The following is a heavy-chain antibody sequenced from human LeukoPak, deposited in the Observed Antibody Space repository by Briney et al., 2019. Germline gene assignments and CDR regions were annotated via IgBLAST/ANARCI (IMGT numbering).Heavy chain of an antibody. Sequence: GSSVKVSCKASGGTFSSYAISWVRQAPGQGLEWMGGIIPIFGTANYAQKFQGRVTITADESTSTAYMELSSLRSEDTAVYYCARDGSLLWFGELLSNWFDPWGQGTLVTVSS. V-gene: IGHV1-69*01. CDR3: ARDGSLLWFGELLSNWFDP. J-gene: IGHJ5*02. D-gene: IGHD3-10*01. CDR1: GGTFSSYA. CDR2: IIPIFGTA.